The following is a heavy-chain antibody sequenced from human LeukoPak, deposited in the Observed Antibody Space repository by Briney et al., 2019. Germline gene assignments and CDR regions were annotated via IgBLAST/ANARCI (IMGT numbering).Heavy chain of an antibody. CDR2: INPNSGGT. V-gene: IGHV1-2*02. CDR1: GYTFTVYY. CDR3: ARVAPLRLGELSFLRFWDY. J-gene: IGHJ4*02. D-gene: IGHD3-16*02. Sequence: ASVKVSCKASGYTFTVYYMHWVRQAPGQGLEWMGWINPNSGGTNYAQKFQGRVTMTRDTSISTAYMELSRLRSDGTAVYYCARVAPLRLGELSFLRFWDYWGQGTLVTVSS.